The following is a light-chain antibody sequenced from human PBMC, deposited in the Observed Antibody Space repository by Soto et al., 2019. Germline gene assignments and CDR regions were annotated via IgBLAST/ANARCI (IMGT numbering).Light chain of an antibody. J-gene: IGLJ1*01. CDR2: EGS. CDR3: SSFSSSTTLYV. V-gene: IGLV2-14*01. Sequence: SALTQPASVSGSPGQSITISCTGTISDIGGCIYVSWYQQHPGKAPKLMIYEGSKRPSGVSNRFSGSKSGNTASLTISGLQAEDDADYYCSSFSSSTTLYVFGTGTKVTVL. CDR1: ISDIGGCIY.